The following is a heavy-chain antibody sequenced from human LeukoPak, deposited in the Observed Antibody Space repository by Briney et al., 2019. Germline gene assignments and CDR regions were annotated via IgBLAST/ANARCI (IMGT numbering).Heavy chain of an antibody. CDR2: INHSGST. D-gene: IGHD3-22*01. CDR1: GGSFSGYY. CDR3: ASLLYYDSSGYYGRDY. J-gene: IGHJ4*02. Sequence: PSETLSLTCAVYGGSFSGYYWSWIRQPPGKGLEWIGEINHSGSTNNNPSLKSRVTISVDTSKNQFSLKLSSVTAADTAVYYCASLLYYDSSGYYGRDYWGQGTLVTVSS. V-gene: IGHV4-34*01.